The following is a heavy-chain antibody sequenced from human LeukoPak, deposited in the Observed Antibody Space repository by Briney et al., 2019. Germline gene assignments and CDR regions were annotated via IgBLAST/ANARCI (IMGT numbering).Heavy chain of an antibody. Sequence: GRSLRLSCAASGFTFSSYAMHWVRQAPGKGLEWVAVISYDGSNKYYADSVKGRFTTSRDNSKNTLYLQMNSLRAEDTAVYYCARDPEYSSSSYYYGMDVWGQGTTVTVSS. CDR2: ISYDGSNK. D-gene: IGHD6-6*01. V-gene: IGHV3-30-3*01. CDR1: GFTFSSYA. J-gene: IGHJ6*02. CDR3: ARDPEYSSSSYYYGMDV.